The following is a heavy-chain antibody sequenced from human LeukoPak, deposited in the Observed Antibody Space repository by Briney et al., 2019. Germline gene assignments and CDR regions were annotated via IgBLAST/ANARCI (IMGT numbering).Heavy chain of an antibody. CDR1: GFTFSSYA. CDR2: ISGSGGST. V-gene: IGHV3-23*01. Sequence: SGGSLRLSCAASGFTFSSYAMSWVRQAPGKGLEWVSAISGSGGSTYYADSVKGRFTISRDSSKNTLYLQMNSLRAEDTAVYYCAKVSRARTILTGYSWGYFDYWGQGTLVTVSS. CDR3: AKVSRARTILTGYSWGYFDY. J-gene: IGHJ4*02. D-gene: IGHD3-9*01.